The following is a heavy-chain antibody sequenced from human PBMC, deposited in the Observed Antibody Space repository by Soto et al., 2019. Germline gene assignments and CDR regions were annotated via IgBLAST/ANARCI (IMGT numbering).Heavy chain of an antibody. CDR1: GGSISSYY. CDR2: IYYSGST. V-gene: IGHV4-59*01. D-gene: IGHD4-4*01. Sequence: SETLSLTCTVSGGSISSYYWSWIRQPPGKGLEWIGYIYYSGSTNYNPSLKSRVTISVDTSKNQFSLKLSSVTAADTAVYYCAGGEDYTSFDYWGQGTLVTVSS. J-gene: IGHJ4*02. CDR3: AGGEDYTSFDY.